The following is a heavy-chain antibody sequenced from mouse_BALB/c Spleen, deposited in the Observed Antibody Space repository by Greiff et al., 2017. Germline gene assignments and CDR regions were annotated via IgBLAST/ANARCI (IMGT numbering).Heavy chain of an antibody. J-gene: IGHJ3*01. Sequence: EVKLMESGGGLVKPGGSLKLSCAASGFAFSSYDMSWVRQTPEKRLEWVAYISSGGGSTYYPDTVKGRFTISRDNAKNTLYLQMSSLKSEDTAMYYCARPSTMITTSGFAYWGQGTLVTVSA. CDR2: ISSGGGST. CDR3: ARPSTMITTSGFAY. V-gene: IGHV5-12-1*01. CDR1: GFAFSSYD. D-gene: IGHD2-4*01.